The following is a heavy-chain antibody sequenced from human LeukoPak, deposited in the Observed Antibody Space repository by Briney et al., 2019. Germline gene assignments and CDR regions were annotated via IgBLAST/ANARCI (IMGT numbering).Heavy chain of an antibody. V-gene: IGHV4-39*01. CDR1: GGSISSEHYY. CDR3: ARHVHYGSGSYNYFDY. D-gene: IGHD3-10*01. J-gene: IGHJ4*02. Sequence: PSETLSLTCTVSGGSISSEHYYRGWIRQPPGKGLEWIGSIFYRGSTYYNPPLYSRVTISVDTSKNQFSLRMTSVTAADTAVFYCARHVHYGSGSYNYFDYWGQGNAVIVSS. CDR2: IFYRGST.